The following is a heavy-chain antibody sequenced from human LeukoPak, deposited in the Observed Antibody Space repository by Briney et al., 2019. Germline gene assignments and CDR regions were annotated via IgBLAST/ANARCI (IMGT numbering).Heavy chain of an antibody. V-gene: IGHV1-2*04. CDR2: INPYSGDT. D-gene: IGHD3-22*01. J-gene: IGHJ4*02. CDR1: GYIFIGYY. CDR3: ARGGPYYYDSSGYYPDY. Sequence: ASVKVSCKASGYIFIGYYIHWVRQAPGHGLEWMGWINPYSGDTNYAQKFQGWVTMTRDTSISTAYMELSRLRSDDTAVYYCARGGPYYYDSSGYYPDYWGQGTLVTVSS.